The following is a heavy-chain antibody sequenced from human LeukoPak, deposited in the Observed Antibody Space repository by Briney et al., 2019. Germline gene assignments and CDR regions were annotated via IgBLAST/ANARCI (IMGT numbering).Heavy chain of an antibody. V-gene: IGHV1-18*01. J-gene: IGHJ6*03. Sequence: ASVKVSCKASGFALTTYNIVWRRQAPGQGLEWVGWVTAFNENTHYSRKVQGRVTMTRDTSTSTAYMELRSLRSDDTAVYYCARNTYGYKFSMDVWGKGTTVTVSS. CDR2: VTAFNENT. CDR1: GFALTTYN. CDR3: ARNTYGYKFSMDV. D-gene: IGHD5-18*01.